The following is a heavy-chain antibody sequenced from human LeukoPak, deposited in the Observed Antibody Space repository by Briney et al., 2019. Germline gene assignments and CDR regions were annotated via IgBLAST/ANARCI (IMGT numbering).Heavy chain of an antibody. CDR1: GGSVINTNW. D-gene: IGHD3-3*01. J-gene: IGHJ4*02. V-gene: IGHV4-4*02. CDR3: AREGGFYRPLDY. Sequence: SETLSLTCGVSGGSVINTNWWTWVRQPPGKGLEWIGEVHLDGRTNYNPSLESRLTMSVDVSENQASLKLTSVTAADTAVYYCAREGGFYRPLDYSGQGTLVTVSS. CDR2: VHLDGRT.